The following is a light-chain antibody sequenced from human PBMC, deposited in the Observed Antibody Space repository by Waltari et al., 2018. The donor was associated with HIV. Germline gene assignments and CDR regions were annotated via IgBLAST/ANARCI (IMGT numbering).Light chain of an antibody. CDR2: HDR. J-gene: IGLJ3*02. V-gene: IGLV3-21*01. CDR1: KIGSER. Sequence: SYVLTQPPSVSVAPGQTARITWEGNKIGSERVHWYQQRPGKAPVVVIYHDRDRPSGIPERFSGANSGNTATLTIARVEAGDEADYYCQLFQCCNNWVFGGGTKLTVL. CDR3: QLFQCCNNWV.